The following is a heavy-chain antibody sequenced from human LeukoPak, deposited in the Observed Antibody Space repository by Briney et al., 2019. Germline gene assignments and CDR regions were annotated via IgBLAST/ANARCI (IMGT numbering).Heavy chain of an antibody. CDR1: GGSIGSGRYY. CDR2: LYNTWST. D-gene: IGHD2-2*01. CDR3: ARNITSVIPAGYFDY. J-gene: IGHJ4*02. V-gene: IGHV4-39*01. Sequence: ETLCLTCSVSGGSIGSGRYYWAWIRQPPGKGLEWIGSLYNTWSTSYNPSLKSRVTMSVDTSKNQFSLRLSSVTAADTAVYYCARNITSVIPAGYFDYWGQGTLVTVSS.